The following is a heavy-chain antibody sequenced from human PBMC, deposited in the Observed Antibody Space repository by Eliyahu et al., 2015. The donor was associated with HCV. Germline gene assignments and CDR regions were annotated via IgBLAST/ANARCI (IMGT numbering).Heavy chain of an antibody. D-gene: IGHD3-22*01. CDR2: IFPGNXXT. V-gene: IGHV5-51*01. CDR3: ARSPDERSGYYYFDF. CDR1: GYSFXNYW. Sequence: EEQLVQSGAEVKEXGEXLKIXCKGSGYSFXNYWVGWVRQMPGKGLEWMGIIFPGNXXTKYSPSFQDQVTISVDKSISTAFLQWRSLKASDSATYYCARSPDERSGYYYFDFWGQGTLVTVSS. J-gene: IGHJ4*02.